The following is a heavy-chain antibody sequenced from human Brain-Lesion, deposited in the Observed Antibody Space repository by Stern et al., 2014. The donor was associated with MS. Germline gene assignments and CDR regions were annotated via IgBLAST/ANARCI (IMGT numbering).Heavy chain of an antibody. V-gene: IGHV1-2*04. J-gene: IGHJ6*02. CDR1: GYTFTDYF. CDR3: ARVPGGVFGGMDV. CDR2: INHYSGDT. Sequence: QVQLVQSGAEVTKHGASVKVSCKASGYTFTDYFMHWVRQAPGQGLEWLGWINHYSGDTKYAQKFQGWVTMTRDSSISTAYMELNSLRSDDTAVYYCARVPGGVFGGMDVWGQGTTVT. D-gene: IGHD4-23*01.